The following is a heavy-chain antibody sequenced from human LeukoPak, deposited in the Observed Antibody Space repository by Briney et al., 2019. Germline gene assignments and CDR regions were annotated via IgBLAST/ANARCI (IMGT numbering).Heavy chain of an antibody. CDR3: ARHFIVVVPVDWFDP. Sequence: SETLSLTCSVSGGSIISTNYYWGWIRQPPGKGLEWIGSIYQSGSGSSYYNPSLKSRVTISVDTSKNQFSLKLSSVTAADTAVYYCARHFIVVVPVDWFDPWGQGTLVTVSS. J-gene: IGHJ5*02. CDR2: IYQSGSGSS. V-gene: IGHV4-39*01. D-gene: IGHD2-2*01. CDR1: GGSIISTNYY.